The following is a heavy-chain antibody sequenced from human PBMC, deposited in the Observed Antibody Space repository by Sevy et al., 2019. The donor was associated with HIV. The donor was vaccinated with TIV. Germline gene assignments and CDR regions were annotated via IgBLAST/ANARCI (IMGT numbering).Heavy chain of an antibody. J-gene: IGHJ4*02. CDR1: GDSVSRSDAA. CDR2: TYYRSKFYN. Sequence: SQTLSLTCAISGDSVSRSDAAWNWIRQSPSRGLEWLGRTYYRSKFYNDYASSVQSRLTIYADTSKNQLSLRLNSVTPGDTAVYYCARGGRCSGVTCYHLDHRGQGSLVTVSS. V-gene: IGHV6-1*01. D-gene: IGHD2-15*01. CDR3: ARGGRCSGVTCYHLDH.